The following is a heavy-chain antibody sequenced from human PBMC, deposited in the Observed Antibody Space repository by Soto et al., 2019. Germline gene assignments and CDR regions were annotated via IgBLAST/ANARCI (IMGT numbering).Heavy chain of an antibody. CDR1: GCTFSSYA. CDR3: ARGYYDSSGYYSNDFDY. J-gene: IGHJ4*02. Sequence: SVKVSCTASGCTFSSYAISWVRQATGQGLEWMGGIIPIFGTANYAQKFQGRVTITADESTSTAYMELSSLRSEDTAVYYCARGYYDSSGYYSNDFDYWGQGTLVTVSS. V-gene: IGHV1-69*13. D-gene: IGHD3-22*01. CDR2: IIPIFGTA.